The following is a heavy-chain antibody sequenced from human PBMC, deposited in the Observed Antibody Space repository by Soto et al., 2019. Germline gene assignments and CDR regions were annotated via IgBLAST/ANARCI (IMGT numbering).Heavy chain of an antibody. CDR2: IYPGDSDT. CDR3: ARRQITMIVVANDAFDI. Sequence: PGESLKISCKGSGYSFTSYWIGWVRQMPGKGLEWMGIIYPGDSDTRYSPSFQGQVTISADKSISTAYLQWSSLKASDTAMYYCARRQITMIVVANDAFDIWGQGTMVTVSS. CDR1: GYSFTSYW. V-gene: IGHV5-51*01. J-gene: IGHJ3*02. D-gene: IGHD3-22*01.